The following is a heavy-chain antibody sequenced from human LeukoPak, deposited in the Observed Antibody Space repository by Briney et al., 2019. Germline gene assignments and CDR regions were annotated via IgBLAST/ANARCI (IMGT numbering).Heavy chain of an antibody. CDR1: GYKFSNYW. J-gene: IGHJ4*02. V-gene: IGHV5-51*01. Sequence: GESLKISCKGSGYKFSNYWIAWVRQMPGKGLEWMGIIYPDDSDTRYSPSFQGQVTISVDKSINTVYLQWSSLKASDTAMYYCARFGAFPAFDYWGQGTLVTVSS. CDR3: ARFGAFPAFDY. CDR2: IYPDDSDT. D-gene: IGHD3-3*02.